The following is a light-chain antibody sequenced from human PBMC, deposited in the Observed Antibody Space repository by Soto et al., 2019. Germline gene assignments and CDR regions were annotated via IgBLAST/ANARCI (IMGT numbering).Light chain of an antibody. CDR2: DAS. CDR1: QSVGTY. Sequence: EIVLTQSPATLSLSPGERATLSCRASQSVGTYLAWYQQKPGQAPRLLIYDASNRATGIPARFSGSGSGTDFTLTISGLEPEDFAVYYCQQRTNWPPLTFGGGTKVDLK. CDR3: QQRTNWPPLT. J-gene: IGKJ4*01. V-gene: IGKV3-11*01.